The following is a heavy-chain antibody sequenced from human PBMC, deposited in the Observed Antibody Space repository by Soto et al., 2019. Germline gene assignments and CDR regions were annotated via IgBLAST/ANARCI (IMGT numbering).Heavy chain of an antibody. Sequence: GGSLRLSCAASGFTFSSYAMSWVRQAPGKGLEWVSAISGSGGSTYYADSVKGRFTIARDNSKNTLYLQMNSLRAEDTAVYYCAKDGPSWGYYDFWSGYYSYDYGMDVWGQGTTVTVSS. CDR2: ISGSGGST. V-gene: IGHV3-23*01. J-gene: IGHJ6*02. CDR1: GFTFSSYA. D-gene: IGHD3-3*01. CDR3: AKDGPSWGYYDFWSGYYSYDYGMDV.